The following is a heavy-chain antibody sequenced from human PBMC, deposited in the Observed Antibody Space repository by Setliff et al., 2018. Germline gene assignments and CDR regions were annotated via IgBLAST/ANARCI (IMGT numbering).Heavy chain of an antibody. V-gene: IGHV4-4*07. Sequence: SETLSLTCAVYGGSFSSYYWSWIRQPAGKGLEWIGHIYIGGSANYNPSLKSRVTMSIDTSKSQFSLKLNSVTAADMAVYYCAREQWLDPPGYYYMDVWAKGTTVTVSS. CDR2: IYIGGSA. CDR3: AREQWLDPPGYYYMDV. CDR1: GGSFSSYY. D-gene: IGHD6-19*01. J-gene: IGHJ6*03.